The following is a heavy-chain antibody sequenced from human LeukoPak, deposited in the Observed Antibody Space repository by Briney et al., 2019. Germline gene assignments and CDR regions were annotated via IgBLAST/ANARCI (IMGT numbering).Heavy chain of an antibody. CDR2: FDGNADGT. D-gene: IGHD1-26*01. J-gene: IGHJ4*02. Sequence: GGSLRLSCATSGFTFSRSGMTWVRQPPGKGLEWVASFDGNADGTHYADSVKGRFTISRDNSKNTLYLQMNSLRAEDTAVYYCARDVVGATYFDWGQGTLVTVSS. CDR3: ARDVVGATYFD. CDR1: GFTFSRSG. V-gene: IGHV3-23*01.